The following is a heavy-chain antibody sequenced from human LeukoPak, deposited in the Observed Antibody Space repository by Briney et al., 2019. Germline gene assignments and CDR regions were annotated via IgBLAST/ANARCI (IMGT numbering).Heavy chain of an antibody. V-gene: IGHV3-74*01. CDR1: RFTFGSYW. J-gene: IGHJ4*02. Sequence: PGGSLRLSCAASRFTFGSYWMHWVRQVPGKGPVWVSRINSDGSSTSYADSVKGRFTISRDNAKNTLYLQMNSLRVEGTAVYYCASTNRLDYWGQGTLVTVSS. CDR3: ASTNRLDY. D-gene: IGHD2/OR15-2a*01. CDR2: INSDGSST.